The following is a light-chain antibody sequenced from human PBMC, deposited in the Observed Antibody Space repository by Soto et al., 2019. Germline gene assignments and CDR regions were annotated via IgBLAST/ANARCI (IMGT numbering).Light chain of an antibody. CDR1: QNIGDY. J-gene: IGKJ1*01. CDR2: AAS. Sequence: DIQMTQSPSSLSASVGDRVTITCRASQNIGDYLNWYQKKPGKAPKLLIHAASSLHSGVPSTFSGSGSGTDFALTISSLQPEDFATYYCHQTAANPWTFAQGTKVEIK. CDR3: HQTAANPWT. V-gene: IGKV1-39*01.